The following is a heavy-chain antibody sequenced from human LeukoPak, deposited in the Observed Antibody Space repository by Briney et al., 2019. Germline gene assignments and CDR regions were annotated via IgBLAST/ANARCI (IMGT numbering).Heavy chain of an antibody. CDR1: GFTVSSNY. CDR3: ASNYGSSLYFDY. J-gene: IGHJ4*02. D-gene: IGHD3-10*01. CDR2: IYSGGST. Sequence: PGGPLRLSCAASGFTVSSNYMSWVRQAPGKGLEWVSVIYSGGSTYYADSVKGRFTVSRDNSKNTLYLQMNSLRAEDTAVYYCASNYGSSLYFDYWGQGTLVTVSS. V-gene: IGHV3-66*01.